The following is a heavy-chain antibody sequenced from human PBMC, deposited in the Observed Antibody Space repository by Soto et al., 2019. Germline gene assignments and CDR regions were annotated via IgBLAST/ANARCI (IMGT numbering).Heavy chain of an antibody. CDR1: GGSFSGYY. J-gene: IGHJ4*02. CDR3: ESGQQWLGPDTH. V-gene: IGHV4-34*01. Sequence: QVQLQQWGAGLLKPSETLSLTCAVYGGSFSGYYWSWIRQPPGKGLEWIGEINHSGSTNYNPSLKSRVTISVDTSKNQFSLKLSSVTAADTAVYYCESGQQWLGPDTHWGQGTLVTVSS. CDR2: INHSGST. D-gene: IGHD6-19*01.